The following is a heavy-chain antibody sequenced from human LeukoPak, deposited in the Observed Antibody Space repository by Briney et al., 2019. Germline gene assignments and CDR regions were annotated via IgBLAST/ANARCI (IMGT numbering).Heavy chain of an antibody. Sequence: RASVNVSCKVSGYTLTELSMHRVRQAPGKGLEGMGGFYPEDGETIYAQKFQGRVTMTEDTSTDTAYMELSSLRSEDTAVYYCATDSMIAVAGTGAEYFQHWGQGTLVTVSS. CDR2: FYPEDGET. D-gene: IGHD6-19*01. J-gene: IGHJ1*01. CDR1: GYTLTELS. V-gene: IGHV1-24*01. CDR3: ATDSMIAVAGTGAEYFQH.